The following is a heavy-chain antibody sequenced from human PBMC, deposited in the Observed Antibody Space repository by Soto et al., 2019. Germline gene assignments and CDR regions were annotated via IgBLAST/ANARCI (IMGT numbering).Heavy chain of an antibody. CDR3: AKELGEYCTGGSCYYLDY. Sequence: QVQLVESGGGVVQPGRSLRLSCAASGFTFSTYGRQWVRQAPGKGLEWVAVISYDGSNKYYADSVKGRSTISRDNSKNTLFLQMNSLRAEDTAVYYCAKELGEYCTGGSCYYLDYWVQGTLVTVSS. D-gene: IGHD2-15*01. CDR1: GFTFSTYG. CDR2: ISYDGSNK. J-gene: IGHJ4*02. V-gene: IGHV3-30*18.